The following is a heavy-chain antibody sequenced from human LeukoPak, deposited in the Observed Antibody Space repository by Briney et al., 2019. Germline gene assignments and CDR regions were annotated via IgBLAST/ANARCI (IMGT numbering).Heavy chain of an antibody. J-gene: IGHJ4*02. D-gene: IGHD6-13*01. CDR3: TRYDSRSWYVY. V-gene: IGHV5-51*01. CDR1: GYSFTNNW. CDR2: IYPGDSDT. Sequence: GESLKISCKGSGYSFTNNWIGWVRQMPGKGLEWMGIIYPGDSDTRYSPSFQGQVTISADKSTNTACLQWSSLRASDTAMYYCTRYDSRSWYVYWGQGTLVTVSS.